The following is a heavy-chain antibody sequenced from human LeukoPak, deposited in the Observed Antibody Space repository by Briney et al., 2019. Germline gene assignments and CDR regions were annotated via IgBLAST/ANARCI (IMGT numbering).Heavy chain of an antibody. V-gene: IGHV3-23*01. J-gene: IGHJ4*02. CDR3: AKKNRDIVVVPAATYDY. Sequence: PGGSLRLSCAASGFTFSSYAMRWVRQAPGKGLEWVSAISGSGASTYYADSVKGRFTISRDNSKNTLYLQMNSLRAEDTAVYYCAKKNRDIVVVPAATYDYWGQGTLVTVSS. CDR2: ISGSGAST. CDR1: GFTFSSYA. D-gene: IGHD2-2*01.